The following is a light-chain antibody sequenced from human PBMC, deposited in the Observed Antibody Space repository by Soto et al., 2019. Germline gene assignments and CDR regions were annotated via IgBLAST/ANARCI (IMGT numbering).Light chain of an antibody. CDR1: QDIRGA. Sequence: IQVTQSPSSLSASVGDRVTITCRASQDIRGALAWYQQKPGQAPKLLIYDVSTLESGVPSRFSGSGSGTEFTLTITSLQPEDFGTYYCQQFNSYPITFGHGTRLEIK. J-gene: IGKJ5*01. CDR2: DVS. V-gene: IGKV1-13*02. CDR3: QQFNSYPIT.